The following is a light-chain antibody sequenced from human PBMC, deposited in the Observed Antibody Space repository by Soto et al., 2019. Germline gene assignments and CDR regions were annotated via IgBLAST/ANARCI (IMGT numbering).Light chain of an antibody. J-gene: IGKJ5*01. CDR2: GAS. Sequence: EIVLTQSPGTLSLSPGERATLSFRSSQSVSSTYLSLYQQKPGQAPRLLIYGASNRATGIPDRFSGSGSGTDFTLIINRLEPEDVAIYYCQQYGGSPRITFGQGTRLEIK. CDR3: QQYGGSPRIT. CDR1: QSVSSTY. V-gene: IGKV3-20*01.